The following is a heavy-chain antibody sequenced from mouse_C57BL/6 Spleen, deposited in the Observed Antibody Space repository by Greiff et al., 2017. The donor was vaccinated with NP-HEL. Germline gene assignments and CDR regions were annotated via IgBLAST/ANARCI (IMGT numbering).Heavy chain of an antibody. CDR3: AATAHNGSSYVVSMAY. V-gene: IGHV14-2*01. CDR1: GFNIKDFY. CDR2: IDPEDGET. J-gene: IGHJ4*01. D-gene: IGHD1-1*01. Sequence: EVQLQQSGAELVKPGASVKLSCTASGFNIKDFYMPWVKQRTEQGLWWVGRIDPEDGETKYEPKFQGKATITAETSSNTAYLQLSSLTSEDTAVYSSAATAHNGSSYVVSMAYWGQGTSVTVSS.